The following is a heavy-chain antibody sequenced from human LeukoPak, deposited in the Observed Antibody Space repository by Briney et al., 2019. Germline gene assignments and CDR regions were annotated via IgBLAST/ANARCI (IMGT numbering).Heavy chain of an antibody. CDR3: ASLLTPYHGSGGGGMDV. CDR1: GFTFSTHW. D-gene: IGHD3-10*01. CDR2: ISGDGCGT. Sequence: PGGSLRLSCAASGFTFSTHWMYWVRQAPGKELVWVSRISGDGCGTSYADSVKGRFTISRDNAKDTLYLQMTSLRVEDTAVYSCASLLTPYHGSGGGGMDVWGQGTTVTVSS. J-gene: IGHJ6*02. V-gene: IGHV3-74*01.